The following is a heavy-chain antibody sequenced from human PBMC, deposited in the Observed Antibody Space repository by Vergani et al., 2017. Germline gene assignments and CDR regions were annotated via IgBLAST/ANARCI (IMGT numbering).Heavy chain of an antibody. CDR3: ARDRGWNDPVDAFDI. CDR2: ISSSSSTI. V-gene: IGHV3-48*01. J-gene: IGHJ3*02. CDR1: GFTFSSYS. Sequence: EVQLVESGGGLVQPGGSLRLSCAASGFTFSSYSMNWVRQAPGKGLEWVSYISSSSSTIYYADSVKGRFTISRDNAKNSLYLQMNSLRAEDTAVYYCARDRGWNDPVDAFDIWGQGTMVTVSS. D-gene: IGHD1-1*01.